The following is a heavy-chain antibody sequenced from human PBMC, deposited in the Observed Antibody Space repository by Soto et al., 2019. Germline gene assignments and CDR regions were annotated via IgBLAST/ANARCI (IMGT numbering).Heavy chain of an antibody. CDR2: IDPNSGGT. V-gene: IGHV1-2*02. J-gene: IGHJ4*02. D-gene: IGHD1-26*01. CDR3: ARVISGSYLGHGYYFDY. Sequence: QVQLVQSGAEEKKPGASVKVSCKASRYAFTGYYMHWVRQAPGQGLEWMGWIDPNSGGTDYAQKFQGRVTMTRDTFISTAYMELSRLRVYDTAVYYCARVISGSYLGHGYYFDYWGQGTLVTVSS. CDR1: RYAFTGYY.